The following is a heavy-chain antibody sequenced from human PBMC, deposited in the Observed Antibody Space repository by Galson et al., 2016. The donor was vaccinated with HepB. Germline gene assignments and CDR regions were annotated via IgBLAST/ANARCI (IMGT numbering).Heavy chain of an antibody. CDR3: AXGSSGYXXFSDH. CDR1: XXXFDSSX. V-gene: IGHV3-23*01. D-gene: IGHD3-22*01. Sequence: RLXXAASXXXFDSSXXXWVXXAPGKGLEXXXAVLASGLSXYYAASVRGRFTISGDNSKNTLSLQMDSLRAEDTSVYYCAXGSSGYXXFSDHXXQGXRVT. J-gene: IGHJ4*02. CDR2: VLASGLSX.